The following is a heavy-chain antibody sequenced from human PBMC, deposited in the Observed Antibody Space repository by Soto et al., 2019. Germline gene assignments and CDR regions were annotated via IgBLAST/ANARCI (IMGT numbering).Heavy chain of an antibody. CDR3: AKGMYYYDSSGYRLFDY. CDR2: VSVSGGTT. Sequence: GGSLRLSCAASGFTFRNYAMNWVRQAPGKGLEWVSGVSVSGGTTYYADSVKGRFTVSRDNSKITVYLQMNSLRADDTAVYFCAKGMYYYDSSGYRLFDYWGQGTLVTVPQ. D-gene: IGHD3-22*01. J-gene: IGHJ4*02. CDR1: GFTFRNYA. V-gene: IGHV3-23*01.